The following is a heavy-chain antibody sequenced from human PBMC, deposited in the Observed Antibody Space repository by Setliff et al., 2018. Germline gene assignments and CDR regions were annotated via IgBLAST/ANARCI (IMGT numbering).Heavy chain of an antibody. J-gene: IGHJ5*02. Sequence: GGSLRLSCAASGFTLSNYNMNWVRQAPGKGLEWVSSISHSNTYIYYADSVKGRFTISRDNATNSLYLQMNSLRAEDTAVYYCARGNFYYFDRTGRGPNWFDPWGQGTLVTVSS. D-gene: IGHD3-22*01. CDR2: ISHSNTYI. V-gene: IGHV3-21*01. CDR3: ARGNFYYFDRTGRGPNWFDP. CDR1: GFTLSNYN.